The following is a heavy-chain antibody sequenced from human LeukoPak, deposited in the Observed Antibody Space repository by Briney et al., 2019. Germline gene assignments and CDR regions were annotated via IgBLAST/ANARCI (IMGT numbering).Heavy chain of an antibody. CDR1: GFTFSSYA. V-gene: IGHV3-23*01. CDR3: AKKIAVAGRFDY. CDR2: ISGSGGST. D-gene: IGHD6-19*01. J-gene: IGHJ4*02. Sequence: GGSLRLSCAASGFTFSSYAMSWVRQAPGKGLEWVSAISGSGGSTYYADSVKGRFTISRDNSKNTLYLQMNSLRAEDTAVYYWAKKIAVAGRFDYWGQGTLVTVSS.